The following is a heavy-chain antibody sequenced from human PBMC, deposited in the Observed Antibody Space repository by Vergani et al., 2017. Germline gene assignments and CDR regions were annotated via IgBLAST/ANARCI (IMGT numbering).Heavy chain of an antibody. D-gene: IGHD3-9*01. CDR1: GYTFSNYY. CDR2: INPSGSHT. Sequence: QVQVVQSGAEVKKSGASVKVSCKTSGYTFSNYYMHWVRQAPGQGLEWMGIINPSGSHTNYAQKFQGRVTMTRDTSTSTVYMELSSLSSEDTAIYYCARGYYGILTGYRYWGQGTLVTVSA. J-gene: IGHJ4*02. V-gene: IGHV1-46*03. CDR3: ARGYYGILTGYRY.